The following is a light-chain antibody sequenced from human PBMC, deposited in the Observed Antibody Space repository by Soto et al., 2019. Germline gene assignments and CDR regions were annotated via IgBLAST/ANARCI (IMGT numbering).Light chain of an antibody. CDR2: DIS. V-gene: IGKV3D-15*01. Sequence: TQSPATLSVSPGERATLSCRASQSVSSNLAWYQQKPGQAPSLLIYDISARATGIPTRFSGSGSGTEFTLTISSLQSEDFAVYYCQQYNGWPLTFGGRTKVDIK. CDR3: QQYNGWPLT. J-gene: IGKJ4*01. CDR1: QSVSSN.